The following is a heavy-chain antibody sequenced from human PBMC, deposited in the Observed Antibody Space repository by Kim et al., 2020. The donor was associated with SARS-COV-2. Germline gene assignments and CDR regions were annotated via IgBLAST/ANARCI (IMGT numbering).Heavy chain of an antibody. CDR1: GGSFSGFY. V-gene: IGHV4-34*01. D-gene: IGHD3-22*01. J-gene: IGHJ3*02. CDR2: INHSGST. Sequence: SETLSLTCAVYGGSFSGFYWSWIRQPPGKGLEYIGEINHSGSTNYNPSLKSRVTISLDTSKNQFFLKLSSVTAADTALYYCARLLGDYYDSSGVRDIWGQGTMVTVSS. CDR3: ARLLGDYYDSSGVRDI.